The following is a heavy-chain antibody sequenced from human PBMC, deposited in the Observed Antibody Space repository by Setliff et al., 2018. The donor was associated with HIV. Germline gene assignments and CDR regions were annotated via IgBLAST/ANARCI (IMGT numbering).Heavy chain of an antibody. Sequence: LVNPTQTLTPTCTFSGFSLTTNGVGVTWIRQPPGKPLEWLALIYWDDDKDYSPSLRNRLTITRDTSKNQVVLTMTNVDPVDTATYYCARSRRAPHYYDYWGQGALVTVSS. V-gene: IGHV2-5*02. CDR1: GFSLTTNGVG. J-gene: IGHJ4*02. CDR2: IYWDDDK. CDR3: ARSRRAPHYYDY.